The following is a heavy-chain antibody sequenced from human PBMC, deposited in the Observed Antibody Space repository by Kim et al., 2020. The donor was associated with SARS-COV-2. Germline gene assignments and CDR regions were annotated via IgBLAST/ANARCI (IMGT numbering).Heavy chain of an antibody. CDR1: GGSFSGYY. D-gene: IGHD2-15*01. CDR2: INHSGST. CDR3: ARGRESLVVLLGPRYNWFDP. Sequence: SETLSLTCAVYGGSFSGYYWSWIRQPPGKGLEWIGEINHSGSTNYNPSLKSRVTISVDTSKNQFSLKLSSVTAADTAVYYCARGRESLVVLLGPRYNWFDPWGQGTLVTVSS. V-gene: IGHV4-34*01. J-gene: IGHJ5*02.